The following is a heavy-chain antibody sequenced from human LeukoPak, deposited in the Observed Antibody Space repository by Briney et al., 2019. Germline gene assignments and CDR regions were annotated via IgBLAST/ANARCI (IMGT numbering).Heavy chain of an antibody. CDR3: ARTRGNYYMDV. J-gene: IGHJ6*03. Sequence: GGSLRLSCAASGFTFSSYSMNWVRQAPGKGLEWVSYISTSSSTIYYADSVRGRFTISRDNAKNSLYLQMNSLRAEDTAVYYCARTRGNYYMDVWGKGATVTVSS. CDR2: ISTSSSTI. D-gene: IGHD3-10*01. V-gene: IGHV3-48*01. CDR1: GFTFSSYS.